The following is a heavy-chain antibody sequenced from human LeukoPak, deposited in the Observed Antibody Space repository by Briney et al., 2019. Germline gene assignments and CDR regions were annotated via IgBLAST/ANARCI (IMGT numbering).Heavy chain of an antibody. CDR2: VYYSGSA. CDR3: ARGRDFRSGYSFDY. J-gene: IGHJ4*02. V-gene: IGHV4-59*01. D-gene: IGHD3-3*01. Sequence: SETLSLTCSVSGGSIGTYYWSWIRQSPGKGLERVGYVYYSGSAEYNPSLQSRVTILVDTSKIQFSLKLSTVTAAAAAVYYCARGRDFRSGYSFDYWGQGALVTVSS. CDR1: GGSIGTYY.